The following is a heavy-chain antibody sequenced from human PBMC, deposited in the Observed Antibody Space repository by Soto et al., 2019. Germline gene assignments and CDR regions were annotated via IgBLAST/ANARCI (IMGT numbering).Heavy chain of an antibody. Sequence: GGSLRLACAASGFTFSSYSMHWVGQAPGKGLEWVAVIWHDRSKKYYTDSVKGRFSISRDNSKNTLYLQMNSLRAEDTAVHYCARDNWYTNSNWFDPWGQGTLVTVSS. D-gene: IGHD1-20*01. CDR3: ARDNWYTNSNWFDP. V-gene: IGHV3-33*01. J-gene: IGHJ5*02. CDR1: GFTFSSYS. CDR2: IWHDRSKK.